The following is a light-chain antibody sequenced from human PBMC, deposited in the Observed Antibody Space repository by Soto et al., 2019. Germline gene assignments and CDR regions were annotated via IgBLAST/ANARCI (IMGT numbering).Light chain of an antibody. CDR1: SSDVGGYNY. J-gene: IGLJ2*01. Sequence: QSVLTQPPSASGSPGQSVTISCTGTSSDVGGYNYVSWYQQRPGKAPKLIIYEVTKRPSGVPDRFSGSKSGNTASLTVSGLQAEDEADYYCSSYTGSDSVVFGGGTKLTVL. V-gene: IGLV2-8*01. CDR2: EVT. CDR3: SSYTGSDSVV.